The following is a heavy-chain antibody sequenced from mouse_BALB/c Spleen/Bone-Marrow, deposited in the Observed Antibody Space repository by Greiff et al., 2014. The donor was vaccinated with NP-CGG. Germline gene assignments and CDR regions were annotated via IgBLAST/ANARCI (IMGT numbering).Heavy chain of an antibody. V-gene: IGHV2-2*02. CDR2: IWSGGST. CDR1: GFSLTSYG. Sequence: VQGVESGPGLVQPSQSLSITCTVSGFSLTSYGVHWVRQSPGKGLEWLGGIWSGGSTDYNAAFISRLSISKDNSKSQVFFKMNSLQANDTAIYYCVRRGGNYAMDYWGQGTSVTVSS. J-gene: IGHJ4*01. CDR3: VRRGGNYAMDY.